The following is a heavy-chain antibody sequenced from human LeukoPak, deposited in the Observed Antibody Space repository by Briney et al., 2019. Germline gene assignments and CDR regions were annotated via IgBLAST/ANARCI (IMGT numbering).Heavy chain of an antibody. J-gene: IGHJ4*02. CDR3: AKSMVRGVMVSVGY. V-gene: IGHV3-33*06. Sequence: GGSLRLSCAASGFTFSSYGMHWVRQAPGKGLEWVAVIWYDGSNKYYADSVKGRFTISRDNSKDTLYLQMNSLRAEDTAVYYCAKSMVRGVMVSVGYWGQGTLVTVSS. CDR1: GFTFSSYG. D-gene: IGHD3-10*01. CDR2: IWYDGSNK.